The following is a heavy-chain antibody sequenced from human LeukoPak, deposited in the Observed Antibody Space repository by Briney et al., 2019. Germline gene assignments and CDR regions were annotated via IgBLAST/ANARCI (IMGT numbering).Heavy chain of an antibody. CDR3: ARDNRSKIVMVGAASHNWFDP. J-gene: IGHJ5*02. Sequence: ASVTVSCKPTGYTFTSYDINWVRQATGQGLEWMGWMNPNSGNTGYAQKFQGRATMTRNTSISTAYMELSSLRSEDTAVYYCARDNRSKIVMVGAASHNWFDPWGPGTLVTVSS. V-gene: IGHV1-8*01. CDR1: GYTFTSYD. CDR2: MNPNSGNT. D-gene: IGHD2-15*01.